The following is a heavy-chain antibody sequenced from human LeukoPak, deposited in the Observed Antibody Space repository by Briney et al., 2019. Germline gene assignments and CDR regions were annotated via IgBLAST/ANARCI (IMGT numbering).Heavy chain of an antibody. J-gene: IGHJ4*02. CDR1: GFTFSSYS. D-gene: IGHD1-14*01. CDR3: ARDPDPGALRPYFDY. CDR2: ISGSSSYK. Sequence: PGGSLRLSCAASGFTFSSYSMNWVRQAPGKGLEWVSSISGSSSYKYHADSVKGRFTISRDNARNSLYLQMNSLRVEDTAVYYCARDPDPGALRPYFDYWGQGTLVTVSS. V-gene: IGHV3-21*01.